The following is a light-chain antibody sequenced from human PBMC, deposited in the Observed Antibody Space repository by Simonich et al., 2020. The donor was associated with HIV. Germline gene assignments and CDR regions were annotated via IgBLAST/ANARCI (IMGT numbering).Light chain of an antibody. CDR3: GTWDSSLSAGV. Sequence: QSVLTQPPSVSAAPGQKVTISCSGSSSNIGYNYVSWYQQLPGTAPKLLIYCNNKRPSGIRARFSGSKSGTSATLGITGLQTGDEADYYCGTWDSSLSAGVFGGGTKLTVL. CDR1: SSNIGYNY. CDR2: CNN. V-gene: IGLV1-51*01. J-gene: IGLJ3*02.